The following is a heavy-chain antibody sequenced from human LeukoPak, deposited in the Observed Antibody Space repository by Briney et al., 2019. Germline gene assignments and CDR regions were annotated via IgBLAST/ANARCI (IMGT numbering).Heavy chain of an antibody. D-gene: IGHD5-12*01. J-gene: IGHJ4*02. CDR1: GGSISSGSYY. CDR2: IYTSGST. V-gene: IGHV4-61*02. Sequence: SQTLSLTCTVSGGSISSGSYYWSWVRQPAGKGREWIVRIYTSGSTNYNPSLKSRVTISVDTSKNQFSLKLSSVTAADTAVYYCARANSGYDSGYPPHFDYWGQGTLVTVSS. CDR3: ARANSGYDSGYPPHFDY.